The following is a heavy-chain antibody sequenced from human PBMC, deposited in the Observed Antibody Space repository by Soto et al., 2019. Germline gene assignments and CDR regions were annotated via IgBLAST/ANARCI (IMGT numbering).Heavy chain of an antibody. J-gene: IGHJ5*02. Sequence: GGSLRLSCAGSGFTFSSYAMTWVRQAQGEGLEWVSGSSGSGSTTYHRDSVTGRFTISSHSSKNTRYLQMNNPSAEATAASYCAKRKSSGQRGTWFDPWGQGTLVTVSS. CDR2: SSGSGSTT. CDR1: GFTFSSYA. V-gene: IGHV3-23*01. D-gene: IGHD3-10*01. CDR3: AKRKSSGQRGTWFDP.